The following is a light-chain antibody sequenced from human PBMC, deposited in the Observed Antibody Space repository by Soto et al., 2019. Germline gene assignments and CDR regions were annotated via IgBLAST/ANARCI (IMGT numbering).Light chain of an antibody. V-gene: IGKV1D-8*03. CDR2: AAS. CDR3: QQYNDYSAWT. J-gene: IGKJ1*01. Sequence: VIWMTQSPSVLSASTGDRVTTSCRMSQGISSYLAWYQQKPGKAPELLIYAASTLQSGVPSRFSGRGSGTDFSLTISSLRPDDFATYYCQQYNDYSAWTFGQGTKV. CDR1: QGISSY.